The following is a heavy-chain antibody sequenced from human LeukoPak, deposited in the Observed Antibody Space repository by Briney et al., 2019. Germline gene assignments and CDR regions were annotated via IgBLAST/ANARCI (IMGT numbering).Heavy chain of an antibody. Sequence: GGSLRLSCAASGFTFSSYAMHWVRQAPGKGLEWVSGINWNGGSTGYADSVKGRFTISRDNAKNSLYLQMNSLRAEDTALYHCARVSVAAAGAYWYFDLWGRGTLVTVSS. J-gene: IGHJ2*01. CDR3: ARVSVAAAGAYWYFDL. CDR1: GFTFSSYA. V-gene: IGHV3-20*01. CDR2: INWNGGST. D-gene: IGHD6-13*01.